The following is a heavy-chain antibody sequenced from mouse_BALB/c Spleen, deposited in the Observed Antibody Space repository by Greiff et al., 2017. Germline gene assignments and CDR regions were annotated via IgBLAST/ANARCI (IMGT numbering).Heavy chain of an antibody. J-gene: IGHJ3*01. CDR3: ARDYYGNSWFAY. D-gene: IGHD2-1*01. V-gene: IGHV5-6-3*01. Sequence: EVNVVESGGGLVQPGGSLKLSCAASGFTFSSYGMSWVRQTPDKRLELVATINSNGGSTYYPDSVKGRFTISRDNAKNTLYLQMSSLKSEDTAMYYCARDYYGNSWFAYWGQGTLVTVSA. CDR1: GFTFSSYG. CDR2: INSNGGST.